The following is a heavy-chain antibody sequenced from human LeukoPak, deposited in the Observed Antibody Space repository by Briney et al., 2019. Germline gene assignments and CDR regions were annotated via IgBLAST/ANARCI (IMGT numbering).Heavy chain of an antibody. CDR2: IDQDGSAD. J-gene: IGHJ4*02. D-gene: IGHD2-8*02. CDR3: ARGGVPFAECAY. Sequence: GGSLRLSCAASGFTLRTSWMSWVRQAPGKGLEWVANIDQDGSADYYADSVKGRFTISRDNGKNSLYLQMSNLRGEDTAVYFCARGGVPFAECAYWGRGTLVTVSS. CDR1: GFTLRTSW. V-gene: IGHV3-7*04.